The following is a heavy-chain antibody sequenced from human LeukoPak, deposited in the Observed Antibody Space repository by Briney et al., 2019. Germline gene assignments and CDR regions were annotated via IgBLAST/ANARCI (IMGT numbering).Heavy chain of an antibody. J-gene: IGHJ4*02. CDR3: ATRRVWFGELLSYHFDY. D-gene: IGHD3-10*01. CDR2: IIPIFGTA. CDR1: GGTFSNYA. V-gene: IGHV1-69*01. Sequence: SVKVSCKASGGTFSNYAISWVRQAPGQGLEWMGGIIPIFGTANYAQKFQGRVTITADESTSTAYMELSSLRSEDTAVYYCATRRVWFGELLSYHFDYWGQGTLVTVSS.